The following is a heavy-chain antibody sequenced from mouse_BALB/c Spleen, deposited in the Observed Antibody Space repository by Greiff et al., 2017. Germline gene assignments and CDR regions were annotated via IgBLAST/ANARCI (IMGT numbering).Heavy chain of an antibody. CDR3: ARSCYGNSYAMDY. D-gene: IGHD2-10*01. CDR1: GYTFTSYW. Sequence: VQLQQSGAELARPGASVKLSCKASGYTFTSYWMQWVKQRPGQGLEWIGAIYPGDGDTRYTQKFKGKATLTADKSSSTAYMQLSSLASEDSAVYYCARSCYGNSYAMDYWGQGTSVTVSS. J-gene: IGHJ4*01. V-gene: IGHV1-87*01. CDR2: IYPGDGDT.